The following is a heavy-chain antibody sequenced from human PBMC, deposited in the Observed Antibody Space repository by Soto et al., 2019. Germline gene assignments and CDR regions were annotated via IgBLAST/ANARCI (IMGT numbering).Heavy chain of an antibody. CDR2: ISSSSSYI. CDR3: ASRYCSGGSCYPNYFDY. Sequence: GSLRLSCAASGFTFSSYSMNWVRQAPGKGLEWVSAISSSSSYIYYADSVKGRFTISRDNAKNSLYLQMNSLRAEDTAVYYCASRYCSGGSCYPNYFDYWGQGTLVTVSS. CDR1: GFTFSSYS. D-gene: IGHD2-15*01. J-gene: IGHJ4*02. V-gene: IGHV3-21*01.